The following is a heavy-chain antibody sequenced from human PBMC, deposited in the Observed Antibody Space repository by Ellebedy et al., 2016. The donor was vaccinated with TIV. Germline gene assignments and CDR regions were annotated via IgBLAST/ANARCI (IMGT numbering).Heavy chain of an antibody. CDR3: AKPARTDATDF. J-gene: IGHJ4*02. CDR2: INGRGDRT. V-gene: IGHV3-23*01. D-gene: IGHD4-17*01. CDR1: GFTFIDYA. Sequence: GGSLRLXXAASGFTFIDYAINWVRQSPGKGLEWVSSINGRGDRTYYADSVKDRFTISRDNSKNVIYLQMNGLGAEDTAIYYCAKPARTDATDFWGQGTLVTVSS.